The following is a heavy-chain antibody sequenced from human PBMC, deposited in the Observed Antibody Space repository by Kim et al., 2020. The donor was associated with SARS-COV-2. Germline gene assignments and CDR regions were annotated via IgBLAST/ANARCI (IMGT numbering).Heavy chain of an antibody. V-gene: IGHV4-39*07. CDR2: T. D-gene: IGHD5-12*01. J-gene: IGHJ4*02. CDR3: AREIGDSGYDF. Sequence: TSYNPSLNSRVTISVDTSKTQFSLKLSSVTAADTAVYYWAREIGDSGYDFWGQGTLVTVSS.